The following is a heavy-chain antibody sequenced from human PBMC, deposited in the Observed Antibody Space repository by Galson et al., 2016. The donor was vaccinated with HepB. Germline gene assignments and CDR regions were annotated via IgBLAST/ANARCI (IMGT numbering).Heavy chain of an antibody. D-gene: IGHD6-19*01. CDR2: IYYNGRT. Sequence: TLSLTCTVSGDSISYGGDYYWSWIRQHPDKGLEWIGYIYYNGRTDYNPSLKSRGTMSLDTFKNQFSLKLTSVTAADTAVYYCARLRDGDSSGWADYFDHWGQGTLVTVSS. J-gene: IGHJ4*02. CDR3: ARLRDGDSSGWADYFDH. V-gene: IGHV4-31*03. CDR1: GDSISYGGDYY.